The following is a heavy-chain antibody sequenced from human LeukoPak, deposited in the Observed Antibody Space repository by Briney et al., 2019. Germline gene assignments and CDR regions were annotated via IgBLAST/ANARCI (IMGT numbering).Heavy chain of an antibody. V-gene: IGHV4-30-4*08. CDR3: ARTTVVTPSAFDI. CDR1: GGSISSANHF. J-gene: IGHJ3*02. CDR2: IHYDGRA. D-gene: IGHD4-23*01. Sequence: PSETLSLTCTVSGGSISSANHFWSWVRQSPGEGLEWIGYIHYDGRAHYNPSLKSRVSMSLDMSKNQFSLSLSSVTAADTAVYYCARTTVVTPSAFDIWGQGTMVTVSS.